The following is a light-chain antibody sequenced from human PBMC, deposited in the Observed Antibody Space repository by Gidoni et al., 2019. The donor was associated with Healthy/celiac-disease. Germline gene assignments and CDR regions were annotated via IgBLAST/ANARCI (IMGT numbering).Light chain of an antibody. CDR1: SSNIWAGYD. CDR2: VNS. V-gene: IGLV1-40*01. Sequence: QSVLTQPPSVSGAPGQRVTISCTGSSSNIWAGYDVHWYLQLPGTAPKLLIYVNSNRPSGFPDRFSGSKSGTSASLAITGLQAEDEADYYCQSYDSSLSVVVFGGGTKLTVL. CDR3: QSYDSSLSVVV. J-gene: IGLJ2*01.